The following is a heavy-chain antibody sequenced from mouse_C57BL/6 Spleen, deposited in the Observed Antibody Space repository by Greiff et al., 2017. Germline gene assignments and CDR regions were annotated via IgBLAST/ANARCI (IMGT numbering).Heavy chain of an antibody. J-gene: IGHJ1*03. Sequence: VQLQQSGAELVRPGASVTLSCKASGYTFTDYEMHWVKQTPVHGLEWIGAIDPETGGTAYNQKFKGKAILTADKSSSTAYMELRSLTSEDSAVYYCTRRSRIYYGNWYFDVWGTGTTVTVSS. V-gene: IGHV1-15*01. CDR3: TRRSRIYYGNWYFDV. D-gene: IGHD2-1*01. CDR2: IDPETGGT. CDR1: GYTFTDYE.